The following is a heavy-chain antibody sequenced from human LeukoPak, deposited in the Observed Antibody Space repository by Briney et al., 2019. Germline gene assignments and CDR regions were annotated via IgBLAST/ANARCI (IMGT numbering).Heavy chain of an antibody. V-gene: IGHV3-23*01. Sequence: GGSLRLSCAASGFTFSTYAMSWVRQAPGKGLEWVSTISGSGGNTYYADSVRGRFTISGDNSKNTLYLQMNSLRAEDTAVYYCAKDLSDSSGYYSFDYWGQGTLVTVSS. CDR3: AKDLSDSSGYYSFDY. CDR1: GFTFSTYA. D-gene: IGHD3-22*01. J-gene: IGHJ4*02. CDR2: ISGSGGNT.